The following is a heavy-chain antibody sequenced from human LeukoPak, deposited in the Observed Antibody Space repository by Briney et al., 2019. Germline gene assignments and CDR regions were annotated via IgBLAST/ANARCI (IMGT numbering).Heavy chain of an antibody. V-gene: IGHV1-58*02. CDR2: IVVGSGNT. Sequence: EASVKVSCKASGFTFTSYAMQWVRQARGQGLEWIGWIVVGSGNTNYAQKFQERVTITRDMSTSTAYMELSSLRSEDTAVHYCAAVDHCSSTSCYTAFDIWGQGTMVTVSS. D-gene: IGHD2-2*02. CDR1: GFTFTSYA. J-gene: IGHJ3*02. CDR3: AAVDHCSSTSCYTAFDI.